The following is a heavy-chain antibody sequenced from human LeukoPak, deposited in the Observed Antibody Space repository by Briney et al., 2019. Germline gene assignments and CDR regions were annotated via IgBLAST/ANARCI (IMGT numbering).Heavy chain of an antibody. D-gene: IGHD6-13*01. CDR2: IYTSGST. Sequence: SETLSLTCTVSGGSISSSSYYWSWIRQPAGKGLEWIGRIYTSGSTNYNPSLKSRVTISVDTSKNQFSLKLSSVTAADTAMYYCARQPGRGAGSPLYSYYYMDVWGKGTTVTISS. CDR3: ARQPGRGAGSPLYSYYYMDV. J-gene: IGHJ6*03. V-gene: IGHV4-61*02. CDR1: GGSISSSSYY.